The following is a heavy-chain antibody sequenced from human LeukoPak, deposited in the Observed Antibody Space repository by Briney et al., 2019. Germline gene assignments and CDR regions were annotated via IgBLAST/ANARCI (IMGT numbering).Heavy chain of an antibody. V-gene: IGHV4-59*08. D-gene: IGHD3-22*01. CDR3: AGHYYDSSGYIEYFDY. Sequence: SETLSLTCTVSGGSISSYYWSWIRQPPGKGLEWIGYIYYSGSTNYNPSLKSRVTISVDTSKNQFSLKLSSVTAADTAVYYCAGHYYDSSGYIEYFDYWGQGTLVTVSS. CDR2: IYYSGST. CDR1: GGSISSYY. J-gene: IGHJ4*02.